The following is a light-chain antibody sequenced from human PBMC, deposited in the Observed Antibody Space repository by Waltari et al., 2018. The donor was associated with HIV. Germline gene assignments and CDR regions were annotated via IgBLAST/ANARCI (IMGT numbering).Light chain of an antibody. Sequence: SYELTQPPSVSVSPGQTASITCSGNKLRDKYASWYQQKPGQSPVLVIYQDSKRPPGIPERFSGSNSGNTATLTISGTQAMDEADYYCQACDSSTACVFGTGTKVTVL. J-gene: IGLJ1*01. CDR1: KLRDKY. CDR2: QDS. CDR3: QACDSSTACV. V-gene: IGLV3-1*01.